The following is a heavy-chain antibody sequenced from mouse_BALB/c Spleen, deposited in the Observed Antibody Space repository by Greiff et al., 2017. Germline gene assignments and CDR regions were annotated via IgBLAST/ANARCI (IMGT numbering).Heavy chain of an antibody. Sequence: VQLQQPGAELVKPGASVKMSCKASGYTFISYNMHWVKQTPGQGLEWIGAIYPGNGNTSYNQKFKGKATLTADKSSSTAYMQLSSLTSEDSAVYYCARWGAYVNWYFDVWGAGTTVTVAS. V-gene: IGHV1-12*01. CDR2: IYPGNGNT. J-gene: IGHJ1*01. D-gene: IGHD6-5*01. CDR3: ARWGAYVNWYFDV. CDR1: GYTFISYN.